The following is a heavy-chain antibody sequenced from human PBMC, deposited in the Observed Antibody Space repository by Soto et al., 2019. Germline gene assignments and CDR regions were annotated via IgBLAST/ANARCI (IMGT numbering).Heavy chain of an antibody. D-gene: IGHD2-15*01. CDR3: ARVVNCSGGSYYLRGVLSAFDI. CDR1: SGSISSSNW. Sequence: ASETLSLTCAVSSGSISSSNWWSWVRQPPGKGLEWIGEIYHSGSTNYNPSLKSRVTISVDKSKNQFSLKLSSVTAADTAVYYCARVVNCSGGSYYLRGVLSAFDIWGQGTMVTVS. J-gene: IGHJ3*02. CDR2: IYHSGST. V-gene: IGHV4-4*02.